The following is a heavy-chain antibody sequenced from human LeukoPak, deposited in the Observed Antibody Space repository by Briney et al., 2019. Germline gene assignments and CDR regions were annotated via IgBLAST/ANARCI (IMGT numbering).Heavy chain of an antibody. CDR3: ARELAGDSSGYYYGGGPIDY. CDR2: IYYSGST. Sequence: KASETLSLTCAVYGGSFSGYYWSWIRQPPGKGLEWIGFIYYSGSTNYNPSLKSRVTISVDMSKNQFSLKLTSLTAADTAVYYCARELAGDSSGYYYGGGPIDYWGQGTLVTVSS. D-gene: IGHD3-22*01. CDR1: GGSFSGYY. V-gene: IGHV4-59*01. J-gene: IGHJ4*02.